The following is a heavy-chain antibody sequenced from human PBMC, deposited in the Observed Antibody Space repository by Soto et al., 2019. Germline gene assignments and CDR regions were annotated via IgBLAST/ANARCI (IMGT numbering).Heavy chain of an antibody. CDR2: ISGSGGST. Sequence: EVQLLESGGGLVQPGGSLRLSCAASGFTFSSYAMSWVRQAPGKGLEWVSAISGSGGSTYHADSVKGRFTISRDNSKNTLYLQMNSLRAEDTAVYYCAKGLVGVVVAATGSYWGQGTLVTVSS. CDR3: AKGLVGVVVAATGSY. V-gene: IGHV3-23*01. J-gene: IGHJ4*02. D-gene: IGHD2-15*01. CDR1: GFTFSSYA.